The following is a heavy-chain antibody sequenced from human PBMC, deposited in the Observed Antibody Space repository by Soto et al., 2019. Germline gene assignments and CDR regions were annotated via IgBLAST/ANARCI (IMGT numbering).Heavy chain of an antibody. CDR1: GFTFSTYT. D-gene: IGHD1-26*01. CDR3: VREDGKVGTNSAFDY. CDR2: INGRGNYI. V-gene: IGHV3-21*01. J-gene: IGHJ4*02. Sequence: GGSLRLSCASSGFTFSTYTMNWVRQAPGKGLEWVSSINGRGNYIYYAESVKGRFTISRDNAKDSLYLQMDRLRAEDTALYYCVREDGKVGTNSAFDYWGLGALVTVSS.